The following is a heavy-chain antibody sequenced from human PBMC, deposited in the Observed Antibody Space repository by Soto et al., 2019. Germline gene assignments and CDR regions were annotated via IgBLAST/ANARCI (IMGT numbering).Heavy chain of an antibody. CDR2: ISYDGSNK. CDR1: GFTFSSYG. V-gene: IGHV3-30*18. J-gene: IGHJ4*02. CDR3: AKDGGYSYGYYDY. D-gene: IGHD5-18*01. Sequence: GGSLRLSCAASGFTFSSYGMHWVRQAPGKGLEWVAVISYDGSNKYYADSVKGRFTISRDNSKNTLYLQMNSLRAEDTAVYYCAKDGGYSYGYYDYWGQGTLVTVS.